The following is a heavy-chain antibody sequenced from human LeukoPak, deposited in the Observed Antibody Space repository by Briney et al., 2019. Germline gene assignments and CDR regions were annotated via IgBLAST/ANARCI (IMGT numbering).Heavy chain of an antibody. CDR1: GFTFSDYY. J-gene: IGHJ4*02. CDR3: ARDGIVGATSYFDY. Sequence: GGSLRLSCAASGFTFSDYYMSWIRQAPGKGLEWVSYISSSGSTIYYADSVKGRFTISRDNAKNSLYLQMNSLGAEDTAVYYCARDGIVGATSYFDYWGQGTLVTVSS. D-gene: IGHD1-26*01. CDR2: ISSSGSTI. V-gene: IGHV3-11*01.